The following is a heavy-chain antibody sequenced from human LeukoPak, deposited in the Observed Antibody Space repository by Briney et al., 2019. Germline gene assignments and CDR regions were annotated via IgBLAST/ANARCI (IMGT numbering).Heavy chain of an antibody. Sequence: ASVKVSCKASGYTFTGYYMHWVRQAPGQGLEWMGWISAYNGNTNYAQKLQGRVTMTTDTSTSTAYMELRSLRSDDTAVYYCARFPYDLGEELSLYYFDYWGQGTLVTVSS. CDR1: GYTFTGYY. CDR3: ARFPYDLGEELSLYYFDY. J-gene: IGHJ4*02. D-gene: IGHD3-16*01. CDR2: ISAYNGNT. V-gene: IGHV1-18*04.